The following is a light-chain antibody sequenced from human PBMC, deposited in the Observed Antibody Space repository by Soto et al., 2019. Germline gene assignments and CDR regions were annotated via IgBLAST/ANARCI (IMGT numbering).Light chain of an antibody. CDR2: DAS. Sequence: EIVLTQSPATLSLSPGEGATLSCRASQSISSHLAWYQQKPGQAPRRPMYDASNMATGVPARFSGSGSGTDFTLTISSLAPEDFAVYYCQQRPNWLLTFGGGTKVEIK. J-gene: IGKJ4*01. V-gene: IGKV3-11*01. CDR3: QQRPNWLLT. CDR1: QSISSH.